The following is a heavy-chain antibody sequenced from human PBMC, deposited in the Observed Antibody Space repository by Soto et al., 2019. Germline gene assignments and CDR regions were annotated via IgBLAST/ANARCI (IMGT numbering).Heavy chain of an antibody. CDR1: GYTFTSYG. Sequence: ASVKVSCKASGYTFTSYGISWVRQAPGQGLEWMGWISAYNGNTNYAQKLQGRVTMTTDTSTSTAYMELRSLRSDDTAVYYCARAARTMIVVSKDYWGQGTLVTVSS. J-gene: IGHJ4*02. CDR3: ARAARTMIVVSKDY. CDR2: ISAYNGNT. D-gene: IGHD3-22*01. V-gene: IGHV1-18*01.